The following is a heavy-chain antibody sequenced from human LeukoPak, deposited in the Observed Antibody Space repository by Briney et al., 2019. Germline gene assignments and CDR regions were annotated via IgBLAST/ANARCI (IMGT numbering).Heavy chain of an antibody. CDR2: VHHRGGT. CDR3: ARASDTAMVFFFDY. J-gene: IGHJ4*02. CDR1: GGSISSSSYY. V-gene: IGHV4-39*02. Sequence: SETLSLTCTVSGGSISSSSYYWGWIRLPPGKGLEWIGNVHHRGGTYYSPSLKSRVTLSLDTSNNQFSLKLKSVTAADTAVYYCARASDTAMVFFFDYWGQGIMVTVSS. D-gene: IGHD5-18*01.